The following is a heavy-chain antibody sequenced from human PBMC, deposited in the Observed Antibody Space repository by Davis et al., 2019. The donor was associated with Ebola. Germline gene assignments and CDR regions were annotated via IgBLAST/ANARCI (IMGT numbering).Heavy chain of an antibody. CDR1: GGTFSSYA. Sequence: ASVKVSCKASGGTFSSYAISWVRQAPGQGLEWMGRINPNSGGTNYAQKFQGRVTMTRDTSISTAYMELSRLRSDDTAVYYCARGPHRLFKQLWLYYFDYWGQGTLVTVSS. CDR2: INPNSGGT. CDR3: ARGPHRLFKQLWLYYFDY. J-gene: IGHJ4*02. D-gene: IGHD5-18*01. V-gene: IGHV1-2*06.